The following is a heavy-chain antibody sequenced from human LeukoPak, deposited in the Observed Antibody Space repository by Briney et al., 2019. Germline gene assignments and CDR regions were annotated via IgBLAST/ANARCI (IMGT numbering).Heavy chain of an antibody. V-gene: IGHV3-30-3*01. Sequence: GGSLRLSCAASGFTFSSYAMHWVRQAPGKGLEWVAVISYDGSNKYYADSVKGRFTISRDNSKNTLYLQMNSLRAEDTAVYYCAGDRGVPAGLYYGMDVWGQGTTVTVSS. J-gene: IGHJ6*02. CDR3: AGDRGVPAGLYYGMDV. CDR2: ISYDGSNK. CDR1: GFTFSSYA. D-gene: IGHD2-2*01.